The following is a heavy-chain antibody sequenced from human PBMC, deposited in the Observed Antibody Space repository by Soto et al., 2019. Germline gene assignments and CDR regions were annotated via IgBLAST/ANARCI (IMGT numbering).Heavy chain of an antibody. V-gene: IGHV4-61*01. CDR1: GGSVNSDSYY. J-gene: IGHJ4*02. Sequence: PSETLSLTCTVSGGSVNSDSYYWSWIRQPPGRGLEWIGYMFHTGSANYNPSLKSRVTISVDTTRNQFSLRLSSVTAADTAVYYCAREFSNSPEAFDSWGQGSLVTV. D-gene: IGHD6-6*01. CDR3: AREFSNSPEAFDS. CDR2: MFHTGSA.